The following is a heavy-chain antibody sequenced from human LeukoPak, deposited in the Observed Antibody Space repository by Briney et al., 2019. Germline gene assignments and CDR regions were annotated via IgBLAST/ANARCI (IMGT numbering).Heavy chain of an antibody. CDR3: TRDSSKKPYDFWSH. CDR1: GFTFGDYA. D-gene: IGHD3-3*01. CDR2: IRSKAYGGTT. V-gene: IGHV3-49*04. J-gene: IGHJ4*02. Sequence: QSGRSLRLSCTASGFTFGDYAMSWVRQAPGKGLEWVGFIRSKAYGGTTEYAASVKGRFTISRDDSKSIAYLQMNSLKTEDTAVYYCTRDSSKKPYDFWSHRGQGTLVTVSS.